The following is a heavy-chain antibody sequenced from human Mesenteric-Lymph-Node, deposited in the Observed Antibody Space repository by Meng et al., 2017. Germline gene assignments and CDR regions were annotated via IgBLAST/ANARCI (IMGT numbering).Heavy chain of an antibody. J-gene: IGHJ4*02. D-gene: IGHD2-15*01. CDR2: INPGNGDT. CDR1: GYTFTNYA. CDR3: VREVVVVVATLFDY. V-gene: IGHV1-3*01. Sequence: QFQLVQAGAEVKKPGASVKVSCKASGYTFTNYAMHWVRQAPGQRLEWMGWINPGNGDTKYSQEFQGRVTITRDTSASTAYMELSSLRSEDTAMYYCVREVVVVVATLFDYWGQGTLVTVSS.